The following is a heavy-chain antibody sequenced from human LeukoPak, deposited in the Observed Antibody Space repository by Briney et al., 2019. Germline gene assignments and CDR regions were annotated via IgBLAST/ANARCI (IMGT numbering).Heavy chain of an antibody. J-gene: IGHJ4*02. CDR2: ISGSGGST. CDR1: GFTFSSYA. V-gene: IGHV3-23*01. Sequence: PGGSLRLSCAASGFTFSSYAMSWVRQAPGNGLEWVSAISGSGGSTYYADSVKGRFTISRDNSKNTLYLQMNSLRAEDTAVSYCANFLPTHIVVANYYFDYWGQGTLVTVSS. CDR3: ANFLPTHIVVANYYFDY. D-gene: IGHD2-21*01.